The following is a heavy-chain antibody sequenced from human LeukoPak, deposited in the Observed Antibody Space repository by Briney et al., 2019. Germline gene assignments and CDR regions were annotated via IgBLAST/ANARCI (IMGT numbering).Heavy chain of an antibody. CDR1: GFTFRNYD. J-gene: IGHJ4*02. Sequence: HPGGSLRLLCAGSGFTFRNYDMRWGRQARGKGVEWVSAFRGSGDSTYYADSVKGRFTISRDNAKNSVYVKMNSLRAEGRAVYYCATDSSGYSRSWYAYFFDFWGQGTLVTVSS. D-gene: IGHD6-13*01. CDR2: FRGSGDST. CDR3: ATDSSGYSRSWYAYFFDF. V-gene: IGHV3-23*01.